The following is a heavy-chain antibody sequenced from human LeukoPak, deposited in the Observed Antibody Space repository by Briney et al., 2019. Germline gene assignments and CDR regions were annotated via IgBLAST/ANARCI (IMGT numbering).Heavy chain of an antibody. V-gene: IGHV3-48*01. J-gene: IGHJ2*01. Sequence: SGGSLRLACAASGFTFSSYSMNWVRQAPGKGLEWVSYISSSSSTIYYADSVKGRFTISRDNAKNSLYLQMNSLRAEDTAVYYCARRPITMVRGVDWYFDLWGRGTLVTVSS. D-gene: IGHD3-10*01. CDR3: ARRPITMVRGVDWYFDL. CDR1: GFTFSSYS. CDR2: ISSSSSTI.